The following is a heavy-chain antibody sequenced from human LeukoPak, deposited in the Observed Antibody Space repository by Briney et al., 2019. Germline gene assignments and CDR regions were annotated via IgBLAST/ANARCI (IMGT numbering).Heavy chain of an antibody. CDR3: ARDGYYDYVWGSYRPTNWFDP. CDR1: GYFISSGYY. CDR2: IYHSGTT. J-gene: IGHJ5*02. D-gene: IGHD3-16*02. Sequence: SETLSLTCTVSGYFISSGYYWGWVRQPPGKGLEWIGSIYHSGTTYYNPSLKSRVTISLDTSKNQFSLKLSSVTAADTAVYYCARDGYYDYVWGSYRPTNWFDPWGQGTLVTVSS. V-gene: IGHV4-38-2*02.